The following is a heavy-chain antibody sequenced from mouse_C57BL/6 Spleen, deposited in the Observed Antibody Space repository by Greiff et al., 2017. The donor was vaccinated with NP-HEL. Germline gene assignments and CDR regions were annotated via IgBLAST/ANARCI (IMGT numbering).Heavy chain of an antibody. CDR2: IYPGSGST. D-gene: IGHD2-5*01. CDR3: ANEVGGYYSNDGGDY. CDR1: GYTFTSYW. Sequence: QVQLQQPGAELVKPGASVKMSCKASGYTFTSYWITWVKQRPGQGLEWIGDIYPGSGSTNYNEKFKSKATLTVDTSSSTAYMQLSSLTSEDSAVYYRANEVGGYYSNDGGDYWGQGTSVTVSS. J-gene: IGHJ4*01. V-gene: IGHV1-55*01.